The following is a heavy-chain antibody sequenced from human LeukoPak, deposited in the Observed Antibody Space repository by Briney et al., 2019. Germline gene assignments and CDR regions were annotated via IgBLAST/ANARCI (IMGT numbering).Heavy chain of an antibody. J-gene: IGHJ3*02. D-gene: IGHD2-2*01. CDR3: ARESVGVVPAATGDAFDI. V-gene: IGHV4-30-4*08. CDR1: GGSISSGDYY. CDR2: IYYSGST. Sequence: SETLSLTCTVSGGSISSGDYYWSGIRQPPGKGLEGIGYIYYSGSTYYNPSLKSRVTISVDTSKNQFSLKLSSVTAADTAVYYCARESVGVVPAATGDAFDIWGQGTMVTVSS.